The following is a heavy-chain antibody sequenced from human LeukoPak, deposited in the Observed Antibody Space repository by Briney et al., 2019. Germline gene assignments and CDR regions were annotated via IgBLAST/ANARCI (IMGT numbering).Heavy chain of an antibody. CDR1: GFTLSSYA. CDR3: AKVEDGGTTPLYAFDI. Sequence: LSGGSLRLSCAASGFTLSSYAMSWVRQAPGKGLEWVSAISGSGGSTYYADSVKGRFTISRDNSKNTLYLQMNSLRAEDTAVYYCAKVEDGGTTPLYAFDIWGQGTMVTVSS. J-gene: IGHJ3*02. CDR2: ISGSGGST. D-gene: IGHD1-7*01. V-gene: IGHV3-23*01.